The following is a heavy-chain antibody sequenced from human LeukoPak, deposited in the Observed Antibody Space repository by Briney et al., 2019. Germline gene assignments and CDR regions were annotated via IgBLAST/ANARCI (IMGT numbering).Heavy chain of an antibody. D-gene: IGHD5-12*01. V-gene: IGHV3-11*01. J-gene: IGHJ4*02. CDR1: GFTFSDYY. CDR2: ISNSAYTI. CDR3: ARDRRSPRSAYDWGQLDF. Sequence: PGGSLRLSCAASGFTFSDYYMTWIRQAPGQGLECISHISNSAYTIYYADSVTGRFTISRDNANTSLYLQMNSLRAEDTAVYYCARDRRSPRSAYDWGQLDFWGQGSLVTVSS.